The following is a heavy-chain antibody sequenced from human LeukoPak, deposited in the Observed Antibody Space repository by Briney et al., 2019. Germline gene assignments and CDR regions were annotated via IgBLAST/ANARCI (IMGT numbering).Heavy chain of an antibody. CDR3: ARHTTENGESGHFDY. Sequence: SETLSLTCTVSGGSISSSSYYWGWIRQPPGKGLEWIGSIYYSGSPYYNPSLKSRVTISVDTSKNQVSLKLSSVTAADTAVYYCARHTTENGESGHFDYWGQGTLVTVSS. J-gene: IGHJ4*02. V-gene: IGHV4-39*01. D-gene: IGHD1-1*01. CDR2: IYYSGSP. CDR1: GGSISSSSYY.